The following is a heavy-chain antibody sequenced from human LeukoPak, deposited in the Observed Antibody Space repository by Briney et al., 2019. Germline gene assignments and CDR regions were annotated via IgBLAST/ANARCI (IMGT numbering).Heavy chain of an antibody. CDR2: ISAYNGNT. V-gene: IGHV1-18*01. J-gene: IGHJ4*02. Sequence: ASVKVSCKASGYTFTSYGISWVRQAPGQGLEWMGWISAYNGNTNYAQKLQGRVTMTTDTSTSTAYMELRSLRSDDTAVYYCARDLRRGYSYSPSQYGDYWGQGTLVTVSS. D-gene: IGHD5-18*01. CDR1: GYTFTSYG. CDR3: ARDLRRGYSYSPSQYGDY.